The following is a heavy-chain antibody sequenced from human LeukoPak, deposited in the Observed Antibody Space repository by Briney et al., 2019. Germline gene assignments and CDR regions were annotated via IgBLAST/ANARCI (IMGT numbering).Heavy chain of an antibody. CDR1: GYTFTSYD. J-gene: IGHJ6*02. CDR2: MNPNSGNT. D-gene: IGHD2-15*01. CDR3: ARALGYCSGGSCYDYGMDV. V-gene: IGHV1-8*01. Sequence: GASVKVSCKASGYTFTSYDINWVRQATGQGLEWMGWMNPNSGNTGYAQKFQGRVTMTRNTSISTAYMELSSLRSEDTAVYYCARALGYCSGGSCYDYGMDVWGQGTTVTVSS.